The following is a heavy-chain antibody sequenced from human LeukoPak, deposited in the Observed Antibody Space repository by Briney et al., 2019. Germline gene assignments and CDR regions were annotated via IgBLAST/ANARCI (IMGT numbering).Heavy chain of an antibody. CDR2: ISTESNTL. Sequence: PGGSLRLSCVASGFTFSSYMMTWVRQTPGKGLEWVSSISTESNTLHYAHSVKGRFTISRDDAKKSLYLKMDRLRVEDTAIYYWARVAWRVSAGFVNCWRMDFWDQATLVSV. V-gene: IGHV3-21*01. D-gene: IGHD1-20*01. CDR1: GFTFSSYM. J-gene: IGHJ4*02. CDR3: ARVAWRVSAGFVNCWRMDF.